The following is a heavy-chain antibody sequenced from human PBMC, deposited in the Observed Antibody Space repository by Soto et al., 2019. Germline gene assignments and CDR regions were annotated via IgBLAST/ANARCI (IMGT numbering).Heavy chain of an antibody. CDR2: ISAHNGNT. Sequence: QVHLVQSGAEVKNPGASVKVSCKGSGYDFTTYGITWVRQAPGQGLEWMAWISAHNGNTNYAPNLQGRVTVTRDTSTCTAYIELRSLRSDDTAVYYCARGRYGDYWRQGALVTVSS. D-gene: IGHD1-1*01. J-gene: IGHJ4*02. CDR1: GYDFTTYG. V-gene: IGHV1-18*01. CDR3: ARGRYGDY.